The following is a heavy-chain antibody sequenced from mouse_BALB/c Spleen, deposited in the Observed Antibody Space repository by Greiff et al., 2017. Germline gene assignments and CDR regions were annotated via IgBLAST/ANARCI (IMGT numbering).Heavy chain of an antibody. CDR1: GYSITSDYA. J-gene: IGHJ4*01. CDR3: ARYGNPYAMDY. D-gene: IGHD2-1*01. V-gene: IGHV3-2*02. Sequence: EVKLMESGPGLVKPSQSLSLTCTVTGYSITSDYAWNWIRQFPGNKLEWMGYISYSGSTSYNPSLKSRISITRDTSKNQFFLQLNSVTTEDTATYYCARYGNPYAMDYWGQGTSVTVSS. CDR2: ISYSGST.